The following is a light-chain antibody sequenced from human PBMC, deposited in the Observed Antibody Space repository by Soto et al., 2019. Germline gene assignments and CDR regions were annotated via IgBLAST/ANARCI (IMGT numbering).Light chain of an antibody. CDR2: DVS. CDR3: SSYTSSTLQV. V-gene: IGLV2-14*03. J-gene: IGLJ1*01. CDR1: SSDVGGYNY. Sequence: QSALTQPASVSGSPGQSITISCTGTSSDVGGYNYVSWYQQHPGKAPKLMIYDVSNRPSGVSNRFSGSKSGNTASLTISGLQAEDEADYYCSSYTSSTLQVFRAGTKVTV.